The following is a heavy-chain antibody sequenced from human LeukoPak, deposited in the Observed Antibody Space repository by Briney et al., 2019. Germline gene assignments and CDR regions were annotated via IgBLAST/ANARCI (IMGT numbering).Heavy chain of an antibody. CDR1: GYTFTSYG. D-gene: IGHD3-3*01. Sequence: ASVKVSCKASGYTFTSYGISWVRQAPGQGLEWMGWISAYNGNTNYAQKLQGRVTMTRDTSTSTVYMELSSLRSEDTAVYYCARETLEPYFDYWGQGTLVTVSS. J-gene: IGHJ4*02. CDR3: ARETLEPYFDY. V-gene: IGHV1-18*01. CDR2: ISAYNGNT.